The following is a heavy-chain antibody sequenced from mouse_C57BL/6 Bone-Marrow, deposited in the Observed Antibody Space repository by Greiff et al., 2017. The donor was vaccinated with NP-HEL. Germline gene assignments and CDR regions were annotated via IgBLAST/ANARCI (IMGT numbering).Heavy chain of an antibody. CDR2: IDPSDSET. CDR1: GYTFTSYW. Sequence: QVQLKQPGAELVRPGSSVKLSCKASGYTFTSYWMHWVKQRPIQGLEWIGNIDPSDSETHYNQKFKDKATLTVDKSSSTAYMQLSSLTSEDSAVYYCARDTGYYAMDYWGQGTSVTVSS. D-gene: IGHD1-1*01. J-gene: IGHJ4*01. V-gene: IGHV1-52*01. CDR3: ARDTGYYAMDY.